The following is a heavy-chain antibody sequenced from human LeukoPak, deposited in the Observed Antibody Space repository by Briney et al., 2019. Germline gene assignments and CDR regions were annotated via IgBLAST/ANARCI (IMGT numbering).Heavy chain of an antibody. V-gene: IGHV4-59*01. CDR2: IYYSGST. Sequence: SETLSLTCTVSGGSISSYYWSWIRQPPGKGLEWIGYIYYSGSTNYNPSLKSRVTISVDTSKNQFSLKLSSVTAADTAVYYCARHLSGITGYTYGRGIDYWGQGTLLTVSS. J-gene: IGHJ4*02. CDR1: GGSISSYY. CDR3: ARHLSGITGYTYGRGIDY. D-gene: IGHD5-18*01.